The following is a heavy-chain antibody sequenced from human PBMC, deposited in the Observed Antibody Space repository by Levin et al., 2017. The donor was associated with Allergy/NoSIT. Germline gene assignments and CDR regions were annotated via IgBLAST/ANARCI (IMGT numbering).Heavy chain of an antibody. D-gene: IGHD5-12*01. CDR2: IYVTGST. CDR3: ARDLEGFSGYTPYCYMDV. Sequence: TSSETLSLTCSVSGASISRGFYYWSWIRQPPGEGLEWIGRIYVTGSTTYSPSLKSRVTISLDRSKDQVSLKINSVTAADTAVYYCARDLEGFSGYTPYCYMDVWGKGTTVAVSS. J-gene: IGHJ6*03. CDR1: GASISRGFYY. V-gene: IGHV4-61*02.